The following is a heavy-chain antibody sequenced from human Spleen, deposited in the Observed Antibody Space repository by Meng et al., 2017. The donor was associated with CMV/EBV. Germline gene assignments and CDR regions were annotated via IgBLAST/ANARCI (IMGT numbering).Heavy chain of an antibody. V-gene: IGHV3-21*04. CDR2: ISSSNSSI. D-gene: IGHD6-13*01. Sequence: GGSLRLSCAASGFTFSTYSMNWVRQAPGKGLEWVSGISSSNSSIYYADSLKGRFTVSRDNAKNSLYLQMNSLRAEDTAVYYCARGRSSPPDYWGQGTLVTVSS. CDR1: GFTFSTYS. CDR3: ARGRSSPPDY. J-gene: IGHJ4*02.